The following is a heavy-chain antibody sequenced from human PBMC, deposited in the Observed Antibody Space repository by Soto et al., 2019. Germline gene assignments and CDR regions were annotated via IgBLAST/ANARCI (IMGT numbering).Heavy chain of an antibody. CDR3: ARVCGGDCRHGMDV. CDR1: GGSISSGGYY. D-gene: IGHD2-21*02. Sequence: QVQLQESGPGLVKPSQTLSLTCTVSGGSISSGGYYWSWIRQHPGKGLEWIGYIYYSGSTYYNPSLKSRVTMSEATSKNHLSLKLSSATAADTAVYYCARVCGGDCRHGMDVWGQGTTVTVSS. CDR2: IYYSGST. J-gene: IGHJ6*02. V-gene: IGHV4-31*03.